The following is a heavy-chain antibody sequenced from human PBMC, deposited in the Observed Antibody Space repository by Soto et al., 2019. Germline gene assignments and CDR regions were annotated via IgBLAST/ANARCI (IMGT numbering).Heavy chain of an antibody. CDR3: ARDRRTVTTSRAFDI. CDR1: GDSVTSGGYY. Sequence: QVQLQESGPGLVKPSQTLSLTCTVSGDSVTSGGYYWTWVRQRPGEGLEWLAYIYFTGSTYYNPSLKSRLTISFDSSKNQFSLKLTSVTAADTAMYYCARDRRTVTTSRAFDIWAKGQWSPSLQ. J-gene: IGHJ3*02. D-gene: IGHD4-17*01. V-gene: IGHV4-31*03. CDR2: IYFTGST.